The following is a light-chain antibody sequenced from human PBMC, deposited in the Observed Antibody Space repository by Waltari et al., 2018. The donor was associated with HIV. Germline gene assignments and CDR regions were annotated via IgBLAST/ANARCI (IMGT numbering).Light chain of an antibody. CDR3: SSHTSTSPYV. V-gene: IGLV2-18*02. J-gene: IGLJ1*01. CDR1: ISNVGSYNR. Sequence: QSALTQPPSVSGSPGQSVTISCTGPISNVGSYNRVSWYQQPPGTAPKLVIYEVTNRPSGFPDRFSGSKSGNTASLTISGLQAEDEADYYCSSHTSTSPYVFGTGTKVTVL. CDR2: EVT.